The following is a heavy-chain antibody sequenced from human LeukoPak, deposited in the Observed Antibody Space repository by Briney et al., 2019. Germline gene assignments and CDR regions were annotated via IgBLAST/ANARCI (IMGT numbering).Heavy chain of an antibody. D-gene: IGHD6-13*01. V-gene: IGHV3-74*01. CDR3: ARTPYTSSWYGWFDP. Sequence: PGGSLRISCAASGFTFSRYWMHWVRQGPGKGLVWVSHTNTDGSSTNYADSVKGRFTISRDNAKNTLYLQMNSLRAEDTAVYYCARTPYTSSWYGWFDPWGQRTLVTVSS. J-gene: IGHJ5*02. CDR1: GFTFSRYW. CDR2: TNTDGSST.